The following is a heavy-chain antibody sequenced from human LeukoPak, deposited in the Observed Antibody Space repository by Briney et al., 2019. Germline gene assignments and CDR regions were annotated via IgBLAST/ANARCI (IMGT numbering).Heavy chain of an antibody. Sequence: GGSLRLSCAASGFTFSSYGMHWVRQAPGKGLEWVAVISYDGSNKYYADSVKGRLTISRDNSKNTLYLQMNSLRAEDTAVYYCAKDEAPLPYSSGWLPSVDYWGQGTLVTVSS. J-gene: IGHJ4*02. CDR3: AKDEAPLPYSSGWLPSVDY. D-gene: IGHD6-19*01. CDR1: GFTFSSYG. CDR2: ISYDGSNK. V-gene: IGHV3-30*18.